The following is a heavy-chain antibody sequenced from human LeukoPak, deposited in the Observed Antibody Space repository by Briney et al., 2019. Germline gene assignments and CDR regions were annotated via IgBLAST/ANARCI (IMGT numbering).Heavy chain of an antibody. CDR1: GFTFSSYE. CDR3: ARVDYYDSSGFD. Sequence: GGSLRLSCAASGFTFSSYEMNWVRQAPGKGLEWASYISSSGSTIYYADSVKGRFTISRDNAKNSLYLQMNSLRAEDTAVYYCARVDYYDSSGFDWGQGTLVTVSS. J-gene: IGHJ4*02. V-gene: IGHV3-48*03. D-gene: IGHD3-22*01. CDR2: ISSSGSTI.